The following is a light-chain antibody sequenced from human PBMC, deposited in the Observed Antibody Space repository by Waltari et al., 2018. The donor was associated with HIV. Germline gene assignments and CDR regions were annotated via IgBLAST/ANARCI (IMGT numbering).Light chain of an antibody. V-gene: IGLV2-11*01. CDR2: DVN. J-gene: IGLJ3*02. CDR3: CSYADDYTWV. CDR1: SSDVGDYNY. Sequence: VSGSPGQSVTISCTGTSSDVGDYNYVSWYQQHPAKAPKLMIFDVNKRPSGVPDRFSGSKSGNTASLTISGLQAEDEADYYCCSYADDYTWVFGGGTKLTVL.